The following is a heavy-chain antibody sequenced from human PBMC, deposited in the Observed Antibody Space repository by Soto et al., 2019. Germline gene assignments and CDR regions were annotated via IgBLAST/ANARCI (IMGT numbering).Heavy chain of an antibody. V-gene: IGHV3-74*01. D-gene: IGHD2-15*01. CDR1: GFTFSNYW. J-gene: IGHJ6*03. CDR2: INSDGSVS. CDR3: ARGDCVGGTCYSLAGSFYYYMDV. Sequence: EVQLVESGGGLVQPGGSLRLSCAASGFTFSNYWMYWVRQAPGKGLVWVSRINSDGSVSSYADSVKGRLTISRDNVKNNLYLQMDSLRAEDTAVYYCARGDCVGGTCYSLAGSFYYYMDVWGEGTAVTVCS.